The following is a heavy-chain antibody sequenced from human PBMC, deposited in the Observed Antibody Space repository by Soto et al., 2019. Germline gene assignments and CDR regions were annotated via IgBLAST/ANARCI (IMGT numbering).Heavy chain of an antibody. D-gene: IGHD1-1*01. V-gene: IGHV3-23*01. J-gene: IGHJ4*02. CDR2: SGSGGRA. Sequence: EVQLLVSGGGLVQPGGSLRLSCEASGFTFSSYAMTWVRQAPGKGLEWVLASGSGGRAFYSDSVKGRFTISRDNSRNTLYLQLHSLRVDDTAVYFCAKATGTTLYWGQGTLVTVSS. CDR3: AKATGTTLY. CDR1: GFTFSSYA.